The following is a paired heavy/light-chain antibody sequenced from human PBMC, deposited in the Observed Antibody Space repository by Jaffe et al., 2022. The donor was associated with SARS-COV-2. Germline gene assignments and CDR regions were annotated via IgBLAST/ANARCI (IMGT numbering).Heavy chain of an antibody. J-gene: IGHJ5*02. CDR3: ASGRCSGGSCYSDPDREHYNWFDP. D-gene: IGHD2-15*01. CDR1: GGSISSSSYY. V-gene: IGHV4-39*01. CDR2: IYYSGST. Sequence: QLQLQESGPGLVKPSETLSLTCTVSGGSISSSSYYWGWIRQPPGKGLEWIGSIYYSGSTYYNPSLKSRVTISVDTSKNQFSLKLSSVTAADTAVYYCASGRCSGGSCYSDPDREHYNWFDPWGQGTLVTVSS.
Light chain of an antibody. Sequence: QSVLTQPPSASGTPGQRVTISCSGSSSNIGSNTVNWYQQLPGTAPKLLIYSNNQRPSGVPDRFSGSKSGTSASLAISGLQSEDEADYYCAAWDDSLTVVFGGGTKLTVL. CDR2: SNN. CDR3: AAWDDSLTVV. V-gene: IGLV1-44*01. J-gene: IGLJ2*01. CDR1: SSNIGSNT.